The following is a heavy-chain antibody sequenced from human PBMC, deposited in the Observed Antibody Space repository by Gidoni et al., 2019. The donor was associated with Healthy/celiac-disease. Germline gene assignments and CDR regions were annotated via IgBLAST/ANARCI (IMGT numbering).Heavy chain of an antibody. CDR1: GFTVSSTY. V-gene: IGHV3-53*01. CDR3: ARANRGYYFDY. CDR2: IYSGGST. Sequence: EVQLVESGGGLIQPGGSLRLSCAASGFTVSSTYMSWVRQAPGKGLEWVSVIYSGGSTYYADSVKGRFTISRDNSKNTLYLQMNSLRAEDTAVYYCARANRGYYFDYWGQGTLVTVSS. J-gene: IGHJ4*02.